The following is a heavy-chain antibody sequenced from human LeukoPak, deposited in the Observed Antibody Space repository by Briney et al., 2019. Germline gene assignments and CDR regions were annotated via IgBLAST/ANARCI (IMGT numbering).Heavy chain of an antibody. V-gene: IGHV4-59*01. CDR2: VFYSGST. CDR1: VGYISSYY. Sequence: PSETLSLTCAVSVGYISSYYWTWIRQSPGKGLEWIWNVFYSGSTNYNPSLKSRVTISIDTSKNHFSLKLTSVTAADTAVYFCASGTVSGVIAPHSFHYWGRGTLVTDSS. J-gene: IGHJ4*01. D-gene: IGHD3-16*02. CDR3: ASGTVSGVIAPHSFHY.